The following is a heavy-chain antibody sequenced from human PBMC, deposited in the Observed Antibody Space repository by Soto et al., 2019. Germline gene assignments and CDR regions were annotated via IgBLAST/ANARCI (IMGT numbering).Heavy chain of an antibody. CDR2: SRNKAQSYTT. J-gene: IGHJ4*02. V-gene: IGHV3-72*01. Sequence: EVQLVESGGGLVQPGGSLRLSCTASGFTFSDHYMDWVRQAPGKGLEWVGRSRNKAQSYTTDYAASVKGRSTVSRDDSKMSLYLQLNDLQTEDTAVYYCARLVGRREDFWGQGTLVTVSS. CDR1: GFTFSDHY. CDR3: ARLVGRREDF. D-gene: IGHD1-26*01.